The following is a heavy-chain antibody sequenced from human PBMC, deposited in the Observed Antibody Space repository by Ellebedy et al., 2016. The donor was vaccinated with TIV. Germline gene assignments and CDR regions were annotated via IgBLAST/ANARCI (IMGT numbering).Heavy chain of an antibody. D-gene: IGHD5-12*01. V-gene: IGHV3-74*01. J-gene: IGHJ4*02. CDR3: ARDLSGDDLGIDY. CDR2: INSDGSSI. Sequence: PGGSLRLSCAASGFTFSSYSMNWVRQAPGKGLMWISRINSDGSSISYADSVKGRFTISRDNAKNTQYLQMNSLRVEDTAVYYCARDLSGDDLGIDYWGQGTLVTVSS. CDR1: GFTFSSYS.